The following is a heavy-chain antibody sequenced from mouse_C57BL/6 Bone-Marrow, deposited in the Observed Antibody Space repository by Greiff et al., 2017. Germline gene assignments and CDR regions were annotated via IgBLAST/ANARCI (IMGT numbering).Heavy chain of an antibody. Sequence: QVQLQQSGAELVKPGASVKISCKASGYAFSSYWMNWVKQRPGKGLEWIGQIYPGDGDTNYNGKFKGKATLTADKSSSTAYMQLSSLTSEDSAVYFCSRAVYSNWYFGVWGTGTTVTVSS. CDR2: IYPGDGDT. J-gene: IGHJ1*03. V-gene: IGHV1-80*01. CDR3: SRAVYSNWYFGV. CDR1: GYAFSSYW. D-gene: IGHD2-5*01.